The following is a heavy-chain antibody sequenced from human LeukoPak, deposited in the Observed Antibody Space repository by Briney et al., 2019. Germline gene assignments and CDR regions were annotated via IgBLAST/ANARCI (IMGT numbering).Heavy chain of an antibody. V-gene: IGHV4-59*01. Sequence: SETLSLTCTVSGGSISSSYWSWIRQPPGKGLEWIGYIYYTGSTTYNPSLKSRVTISVDTSKNQFSLKLRSVTAADTAVYYCARDYGDIPPDWYYDLWGRGTQVTVSS. CDR3: ARDYGDIPPDWYYDL. CDR2: IYYTGST. CDR1: GGSISSSY. J-gene: IGHJ2*01. D-gene: IGHD4-17*01.